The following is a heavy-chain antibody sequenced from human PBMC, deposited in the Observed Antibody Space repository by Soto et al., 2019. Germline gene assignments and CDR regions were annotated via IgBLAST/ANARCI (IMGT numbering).Heavy chain of an antibody. Sequence: QVQLQESGPGLVKPSQTLSLTCTVSGGSISSGGYYWSWIRQHPGKGLEWIGYIYYSGSTYYNPSLKSRVTISVDTSKNQFSLKLSSVTAADTAVYYCARGVGDYYGSGSLYKGVDYFDYWGQGPLVTVSS. J-gene: IGHJ4*02. CDR2: IYYSGST. D-gene: IGHD3-10*01. CDR3: ARGVGDYYGSGSLYKGVDYFDY. CDR1: GGSISSGGYY. V-gene: IGHV4-31*03.